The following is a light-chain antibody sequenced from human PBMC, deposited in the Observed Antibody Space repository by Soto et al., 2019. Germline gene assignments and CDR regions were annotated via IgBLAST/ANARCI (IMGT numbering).Light chain of an antibody. CDR1: QSVGSY. V-gene: IGKV3-11*02. CDR2: DAS. Sequence: EIVVTQSPATLSLSPGERATLSCRTSQSVGSYLAWYQKKPGQAPRLLIYDASNRATGIPARFSGSGSGRDFTLTISSLESEDFAVYYCQQHSTWPPLSFGGGTKVEIK. J-gene: IGKJ4*01. CDR3: QQHSTWPPLS.